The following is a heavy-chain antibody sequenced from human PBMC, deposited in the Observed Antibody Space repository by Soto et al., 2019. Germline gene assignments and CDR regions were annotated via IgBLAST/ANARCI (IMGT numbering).Heavy chain of an antibody. V-gene: IGHV1-69*13. Sequence: GAPVKVSCKASGSTFSSYAISWGRQAPGQRLEWMGGIIPIFGTANYAQKFQGRVTITADESTSTAYMELSSLRSEDTAVYYCARRSVAVAGQAYYYYGMDFWGQGSTVTGSS. CDR3: ARRSVAVAGQAYYYYGMDF. CDR2: IIPIFGTA. D-gene: IGHD6-19*01. J-gene: IGHJ6*02. CDR1: GSTFSSYA.